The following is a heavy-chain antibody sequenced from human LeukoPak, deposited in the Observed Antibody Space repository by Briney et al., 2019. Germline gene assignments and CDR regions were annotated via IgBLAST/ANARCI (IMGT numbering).Heavy chain of an antibody. J-gene: IGHJ4*02. CDR2: INPNSGGT. CDR1: GYTFTTYS. CDR3: ARDSSGWYMY. Sequence: GASVKVSCKASGYTFTTYSISWVRQAPGQGLEWMGWINPNSGGTKCAQKFQGRVTMTRDTSISTAYMELSRLRSDDTAVYYCARDSSGWYMYWGQGTLVTVSS. V-gene: IGHV1-2*02. D-gene: IGHD6-19*01.